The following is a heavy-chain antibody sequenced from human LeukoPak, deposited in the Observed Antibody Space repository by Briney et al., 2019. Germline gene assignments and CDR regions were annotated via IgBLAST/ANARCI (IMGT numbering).Heavy chain of an antibody. CDR3: ARRGRWLQFSY. Sequence: SETLSFTCAVYGGSFSDYYWSWIRQPPGKGLEWIGEINHSGSTNYNPSLKSRVTISVDTSKNQFSLKLSSVTAADTAVYYCARRGRWLQFSYWGQGTLVTVSS. D-gene: IGHD5-24*01. CDR2: INHSGST. J-gene: IGHJ4*02. CDR1: GGSFSDYY. V-gene: IGHV4-34*01.